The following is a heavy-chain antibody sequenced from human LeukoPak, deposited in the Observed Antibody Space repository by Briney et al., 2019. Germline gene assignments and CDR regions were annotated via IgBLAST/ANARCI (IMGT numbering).Heavy chain of an antibody. D-gene: IGHD3-10*01. Sequence: SETLSLTCTVSGDSIGRYYWNWIRQPPGKGPEWIGYIDDSGSTNYNPSLKSRVTISVDTSKNQFSLKLSSVTAADTAVYYCARDRGSGLDYWGQGTLITVSS. V-gene: IGHV4-59*01. CDR2: IDDSGST. CDR1: GDSIGRYY. J-gene: IGHJ4*02. CDR3: ARDRGSGLDY.